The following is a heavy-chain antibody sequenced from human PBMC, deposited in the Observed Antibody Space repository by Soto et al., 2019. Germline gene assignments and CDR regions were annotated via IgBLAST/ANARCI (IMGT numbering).Heavy chain of an antibody. CDR1: GFTFSSYA. CDR2: ISGSGGST. V-gene: IGHV3-23*01. D-gene: IGHD1-26*01. Sequence: EVQLLESGGGLVQPGGSLRLSCAASGFTFSSYAMSWVRQAPGKGLEWVSAISGSGGSTYYADSVKGRFTISRDTSKNTLYLQMNSLRAEDTAVYYCAKAEHSDPRIYYFDYWGQGTLVTVSS. J-gene: IGHJ4*02. CDR3: AKAEHSDPRIYYFDY.